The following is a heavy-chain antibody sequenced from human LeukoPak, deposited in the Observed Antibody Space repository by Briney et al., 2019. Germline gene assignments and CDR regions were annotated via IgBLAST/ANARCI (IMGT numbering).Heavy chain of an antibody. CDR2: IYYSGST. CDR3: ARDCSSTSCYPEGDY. J-gene: IGHJ4*02. CDR1: GGSISSGDYY. Sequence: SETLSLTCTVSGGSISSGDYYRSWIRQPPGKGLEWIGYIYYSGSTYYNPSLKSRVTISVDTSKNQFSLKLSSVTAADTAVYYCARDCSSTSCYPEGDYWGQGTLVTVSS. V-gene: IGHV4-30-4*08. D-gene: IGHD2-2*01.